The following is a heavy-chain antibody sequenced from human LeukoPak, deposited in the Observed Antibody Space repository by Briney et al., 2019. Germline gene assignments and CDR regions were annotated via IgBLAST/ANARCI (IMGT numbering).Heavy chain of an antibody. Sequence: GGSLRLSCAASGITFNGYTVNWVRQAPGKGLEWVSSISTNHGYIYYADSVRGRFTISRDNAQKSVYLQMNNLRAEDTAVYYCARGTYYSDTTGYYYFHYWGQGTLVTVSS. CDR3: ARGTYYSDTTGYYYFHY. CDR1: GITFNGYT. CDR2: ISTNHGYI. V-gene: IGHV3-21*04. J-gene: IGHJ4*02. D-gene: IGHD3-22*01.